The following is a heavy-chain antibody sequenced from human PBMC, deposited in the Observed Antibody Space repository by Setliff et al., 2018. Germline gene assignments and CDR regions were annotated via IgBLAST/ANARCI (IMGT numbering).Heavy chain of an antibody. J-gene: IGHJ6*03. Sequence: PGGSLRLSCAASGFTFSSYWMHWVRQAPGKGLVWVSRINRDGSSTSYADSVKGRFTISRDNAKNTLYRQMNSLRAEATAVYYWARDGGILQLLEWPRSYMDVWGKGTTVTVSS. V-gene: IGHV3-74*01. CDR2: INRDGSST. CDR3: ARDGGILQLLEWPRSYMDV. CDR1: GFTFSSYW. D-gene: IGHD3-3*01.